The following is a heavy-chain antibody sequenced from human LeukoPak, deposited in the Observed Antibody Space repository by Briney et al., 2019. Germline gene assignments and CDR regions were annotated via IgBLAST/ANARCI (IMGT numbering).Heavy chain of an antibody. J-gene: IGHJ4*02. CDR2: IYYSGST. D-gene: IGHD6-25*01. CDR1: GGSISSYY. CDR3: ARSPSAARVDY. V-gene: IGHV4-59*01. Sequence: PSETLSLTCTVSGGSISSYYWSWIRQPPGKGLEWIGNIYYSGSTNYNTSLNSRVTISLDTSKNQFSLRLSSVTAADTAVYYCARSPSAARVDYWGQGTVVTVSS.